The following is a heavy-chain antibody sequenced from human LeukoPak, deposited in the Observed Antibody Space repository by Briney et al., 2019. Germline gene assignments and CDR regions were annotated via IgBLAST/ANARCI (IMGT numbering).Heavy chain of an antibody. V-gene: IGHV4-4*07. CDR3: ARGPYCSSTSCYTSYYYYYMDV. CDR2: IYTSGST. Sequence: PSETLSLTCIVSGDSITGYYWNWIRQPAGKGLEWIGRIYTSGSTNSNPSLKSRVTMSVDTSKSQFSLKLSSVTAADTAVYYCARGPYCSSTSCYTSYYYYYMDVWGKGTTVTVSS. J-gene: IGHJ6*03. D-gene: IGHD2-2*02. CDR1: GDSITGYY.